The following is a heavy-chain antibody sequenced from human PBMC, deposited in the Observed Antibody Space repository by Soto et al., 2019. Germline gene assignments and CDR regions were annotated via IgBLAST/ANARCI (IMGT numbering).Heavy chain of an antibody. V-gene: IGHV3-15*07. CDR2: IRSNTDGGTT. J-gene: IGHJ4*02. CDR1: GFTFTKAW. Sequence: EVQVVESGGGLVKPGGSLRLSCVASGFTFTKAWMNWIRQAPGKGLEWVGRIRSNTDGGTTEYAATVTGRFSISRDDSEHTVYLQMNGLKTEDTALFYCYASGSYLGDDYWGQGALVTVSS. D-gene: IGHD3-10*01. CDR3: YASGSYLGDDY.